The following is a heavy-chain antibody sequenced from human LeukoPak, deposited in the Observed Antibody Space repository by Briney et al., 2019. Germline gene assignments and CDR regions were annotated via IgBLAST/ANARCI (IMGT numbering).Heavy chain of an antibody. CDR3: ARDRVDDILTGYYPRPFDY. CDR2: ISSSSSYI. D-gene: IGHD3-9*01. J-gene: IGHJ4*02. Sequence: GGSLRLSCAASGFTFSSYSMNWVRQAPGKGLEWVSSISSSSSYIYYADSVKGRFTISRDNAKNSLYLQMNSLRAEDTTVYYCARDRVDDILTGYYPRPFDYWGQGTLVTVSS. CDR1: GFTFSSYS. V-gene: IGHV3-21*01.